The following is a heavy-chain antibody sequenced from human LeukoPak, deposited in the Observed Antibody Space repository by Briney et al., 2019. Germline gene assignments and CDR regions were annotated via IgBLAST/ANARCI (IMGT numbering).Heavy chain of an antibody. D-gene: IGHD3-22*01. Sequence: GESLKISCKGSGYSFTSYWIGWVRQMPGKGLEWMGIIYPGDSDTRYSPSFQGQVTISADKSISTDYLQWSSMKASDSAMYYCARRYYYDSSDYYFGGYFDDWGQGTLVTVSS. CDR3: ARRYYYDSSDYYFGGYFDD. CDR1: GYSFTSYW. J-gene: IGHJ4*02. V-gene: IGHV5-51*01. CDR2: IYPGDSDT.